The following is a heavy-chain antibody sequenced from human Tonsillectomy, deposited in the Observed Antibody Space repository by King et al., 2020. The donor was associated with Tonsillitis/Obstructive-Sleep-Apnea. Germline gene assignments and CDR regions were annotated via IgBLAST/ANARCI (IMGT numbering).Heavy chain of an antibody. Sequence: VQLVESGGGLVKPGGSPRLSCAASGFTFSSYSMNWVRQAPGKGLEWVSSISSYIYYADSVKGRFTISRDNAKNSMYLQMNSLRAEDTAVYYCARDNHGYDDWGQGTLVTVSS. CDR3: ARDNHGYDD. D-gene: IGHD3-3*01. CDR2: ISSYI. J-gene: IGHJ4*02. V-gene: IGHV3-21*01. CDR1: GFTFSSYS.